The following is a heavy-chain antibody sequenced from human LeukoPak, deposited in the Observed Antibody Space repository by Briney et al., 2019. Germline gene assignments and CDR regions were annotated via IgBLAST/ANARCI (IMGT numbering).Heavy chain of an antibody. J-gene: IGHJ4*02. V-gene: IGHV4-30-4*01. CDR1: GGSISSGDYY. Sequence: SETLSLTCTVSGGSISSGDYYWSWIRQPPGKGLEWIGYIYYSGSTYYNPSLKSRVTLSVDTSKNQFSLKLSSVTAADTAVYYCARTLKNTYYYDSSGYPPYYFDYWGQGTLVTVSS. D-gene: IGHD3-22*01. CDR2: IYYSGST. CDR3: ARTLKNTYYYDSSGYPPYYFDY.